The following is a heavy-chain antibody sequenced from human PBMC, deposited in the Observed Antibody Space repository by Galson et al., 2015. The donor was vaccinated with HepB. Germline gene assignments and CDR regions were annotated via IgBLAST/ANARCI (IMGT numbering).Heavy chain of an antibody. CDR2: IIPSFGTA. D-gene: IGHD1-26*01. Sequence: SVKVSCKASGGTFSNFAMSWVRQAPGQGLEWMGGIIPSFGTAKYAQKFQGRVTITGDTSMSTAYMELSSLTSEDTAVYYCARAVRNELLSDYWGQGTLVTVSS. J-gene: IGHJ4*02. CDR3: ARAVRNELLSDY. V-gene: IGHV1-69*06. CDR1: GGTFSNFA.